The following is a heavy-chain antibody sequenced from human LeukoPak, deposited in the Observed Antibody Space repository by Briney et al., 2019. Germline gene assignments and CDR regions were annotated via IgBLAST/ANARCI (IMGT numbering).Heavy chain of an antibody. Sequence: GGSLRLSCAASGFTFSKYIMNWVRQAPGKGLEWVSSISTSSSYIYYADSVKGRITISRNNAKNSLYLQMNSLRAEDTAIYYCARTDDYGDSGGSGVYSAFDYWGQGTLVTVSS. CDR2: ISTSSSYI. J-gene: IGHJ4*02. V-gene: IGHV3-21*01. D-gene: IGHD4-17*01. CDR3: ARTDDYGDSGGSGVYSAFDY. CDR1: GFTFSKYI.